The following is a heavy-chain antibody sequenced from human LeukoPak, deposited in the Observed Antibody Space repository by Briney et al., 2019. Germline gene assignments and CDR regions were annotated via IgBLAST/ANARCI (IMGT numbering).Heavy chain of an antibody. CDR1: GFTFSSYG. CDR2: ISYDGSNK. D-gene: IGHD3-9*01. CDR3: AKGLRYSDN. J-gene: IGHJ4*02. Sequence: PGRPLRLSCASSGFTFSSYGMHWVRQAPGKGLEWVAVISYDGSNKYYADSVKGRFTISRDNSKNTLYLQMNSLRADDTAVYYCAKGLRYSDNWSQGTLVTVSS. V-gene: IGHV3-30*18.